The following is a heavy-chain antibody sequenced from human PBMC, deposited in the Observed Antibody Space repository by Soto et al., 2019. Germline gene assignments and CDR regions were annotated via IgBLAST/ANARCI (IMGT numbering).Heavy chain of an antibody. V-gene: IGHV4-39*02. CDR1: GGSIDSNSYY. CDR2: IYYSGST. Sequence: SETLSLTCTVSGGSIDSNSYYWGWIRQPPGKGLEWIGSIYYSGSTYFNPSLKSRVTISVDTSKNQFSLKLRSVTAADTAVYYCARDIEPIRRTTGWFDPWGQGTLVTVSS. J-gene: IGHJ5*02. CDR3: ARDIEPIRRTTGWFDP.